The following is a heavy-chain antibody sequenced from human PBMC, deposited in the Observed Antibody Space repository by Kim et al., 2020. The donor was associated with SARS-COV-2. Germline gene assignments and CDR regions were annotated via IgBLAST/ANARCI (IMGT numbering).Heavy chain of an antibody. CDR3: ASGCSGGSCYLPFDY. Sequence: PSLKRRVPISVDTSKTQFSLKLSSVTAADTAVYYCASGCSGGSCYLPFDYWGQGTLVTVSS. V-gene: IGHV4-59*09. D-gene: IGHD2-15*01. J-gene: IGHJ4*02.